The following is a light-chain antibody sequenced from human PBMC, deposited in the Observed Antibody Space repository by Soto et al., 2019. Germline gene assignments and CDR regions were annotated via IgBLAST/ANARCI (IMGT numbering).Light chain of an antibody. V-gene: IGLV1-40*01. Sequence: QSVLTQPPSVSGAPGQRVTISCTGSSSNIGAGYDVHWYQQLPGTAPKLLIYGNSNRPSGDPDRFSGSKSSTSASLAITGLQAEDEADYYCQSYDSSLSGAVFGGGTQLTVL. CDR3: QSYDSSLSGAV. CDR1: SSNIGAGYD. J-gene: IGLJ7*01. CDR2: GNS.